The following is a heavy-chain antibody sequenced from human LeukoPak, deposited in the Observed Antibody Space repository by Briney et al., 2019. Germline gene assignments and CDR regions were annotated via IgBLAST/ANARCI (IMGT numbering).Heavy chain of an antibody. J-gene: IGHJ4*02. Sequence: GGSLRLSCAVSGFTVSTCCMHWVRQAPGKGLMWVSQISTDGSQTFYADSVKGRFTISRDNAKNTLFLQMDSLRPEDTAVYYCVRSLRSADFWGQGTLVTVSS. CDR3: VRSLRSADF. CDR1: GFTVSTCC. V-gene: IGHV3-74*01. CDR2: ISTDGSQT.